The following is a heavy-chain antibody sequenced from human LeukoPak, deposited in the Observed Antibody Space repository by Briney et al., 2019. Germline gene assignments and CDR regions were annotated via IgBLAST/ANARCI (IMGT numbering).Heavy chain of an antibody. CDR2: ISGSGGST. D-gene: IGHD3-22*01. CDR3: AKTYYYDSSGYWGYYFDY. CDR1: GFTFSSYA. J-gene: IGHJ4*02. Sequence: GGSLRLSCAASGFTFSSYAMSWVRQAPGKGLEWVSAISGSGGSTYYADSVKGRFTISRDNSKNTLYLQINSLRAEDTAVYYCAKTYYYDSSGYWGYYFDYWGQGTLVTVSS. V-gene: IGHV3-23*01.